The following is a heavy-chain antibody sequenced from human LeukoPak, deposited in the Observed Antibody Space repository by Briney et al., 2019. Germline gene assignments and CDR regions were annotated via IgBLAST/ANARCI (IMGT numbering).Heavy chain of an antibody. Sequence: SVKVSCKASGGTFSSYAINWVRQAPGQGLEWMGGIIPIFATANYAQKFQGRVTITADESTSTAYMELSSLRSEDTAVYYCARDYGYYLFDYWGQGTLVTVSS. V-gene: IGHV1-69*13. CDR1: GGTFSSYA. J-gene: IGHJ4*02. CDR3: ARDYGYYLFDY. CDR2: IIPIFATA. D-gene: IGHD4-17*01.